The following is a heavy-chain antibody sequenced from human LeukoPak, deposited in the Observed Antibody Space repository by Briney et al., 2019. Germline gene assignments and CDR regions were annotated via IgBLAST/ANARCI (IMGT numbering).Heavy chain of an antibody. CDR2: IKQDGSDK. V-gene: IGHV3-7*01. J-gene: IGHJ4*02. Sequence: GGSLRLSCAASGFTFSAYWMSWVRQAPGKGLEWVANIKQDGSDKYYVDSVKGRFTISRDNAKNSVYLQMNSLRAEDTAVYYCARGYWGLAYWGQGTLVTVSS. CDR1: GFTFSAYW. CDR3: ARGYWGLAY. D-gene: IGHD7-27*01.